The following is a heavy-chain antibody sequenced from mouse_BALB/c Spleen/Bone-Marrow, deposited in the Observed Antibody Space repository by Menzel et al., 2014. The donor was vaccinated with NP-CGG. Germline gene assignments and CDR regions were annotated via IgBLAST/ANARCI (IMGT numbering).Heavy chain of an antibody. D-gene: IGHD1-2*01. Sequence: EVQLVESGGGLVQPGASLNLACVASGFDFGRYWMSWARQAPGKGLEWIGEINPGSSTINYSPSLKDKFIMSRDNAKNTLYLQMRKVRSEDTALYYCARLGYYGYHDNWGQGTTLTVSS. V-gene: IGHV4-2*02. CDR1: GFDFGRYW. CDR2: INPGSSTI. J-gene: IGHJ2*01. CDR3: ARLGYYGYHDN.